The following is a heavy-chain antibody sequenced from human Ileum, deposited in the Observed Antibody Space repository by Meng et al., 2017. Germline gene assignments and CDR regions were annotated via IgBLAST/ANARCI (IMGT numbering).Heavy chain of an antibody. D-gene: IGHD4-17*01. CDR2: ISYDGSNK. Sequence: QVQLVELGGGVVQPGRSLRLSCAASGFTFSSYAMHWVRQAPGKGLEWVAVISYDGSNKYYADSVKGRFTISRDNSKNTLYLQMNSLRAEDTAVYYCARSLGYGDYWSYWGQGTLVTVSS. CDR3: ARSLGYGDYWSY. J-gene: IGHJ4*02. CDR1: GFTFSSYA. V-gene: IGHV3-30*01.